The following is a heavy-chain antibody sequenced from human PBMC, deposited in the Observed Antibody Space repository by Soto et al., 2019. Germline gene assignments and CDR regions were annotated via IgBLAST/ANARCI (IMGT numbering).Heavy chain of an antibody. J-gene: IGHJ6*02. Sequence: EVQLLESGGGLVQPGGSLRLSCAASGFTFSSYAMSWVRQATGKGLEWVSAISGSGGSTYYADSVKGRFTISRDNSKNTLYLQMNSLRAEDTAVYYCAKDVAASDYYYYGMDVWGQGTTVTVSS. CDR3: AKDVAASDYYYYGMDV. D-gene: IGHD2-15*01. CDR1: GFTFSSYA. CDR2: ISGSGGST. V-gene: IGHV3-23*01.